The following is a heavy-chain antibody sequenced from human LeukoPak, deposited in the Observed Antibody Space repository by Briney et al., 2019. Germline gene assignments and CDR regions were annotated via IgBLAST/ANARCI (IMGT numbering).Heavy chain of an antibody. Sequence: SETLSLTCTVSGGSISSGSYYWSWIRQPAGKGLEWIGRIYTSGSTNYNPSLKSRVTISVDTSKNQFSLKLSSVTAVDTAVYYCARGRMGTIWGQGTLVTVSS. CDR3: ARGRMGTI. CDR1: GGSISSGSYY. V-gene: IGHV4-61*02. CDR2: IYTSGST. J-gene: IGHJ4*02. D-gene: IGHD5-24*01.